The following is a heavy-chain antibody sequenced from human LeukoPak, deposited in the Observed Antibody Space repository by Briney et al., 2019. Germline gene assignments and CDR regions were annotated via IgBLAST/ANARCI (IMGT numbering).Heavy chain of an antibody. D-gene: IGHD3-9*01. J-gene: IGHJ6*02. Sequence: GESLKISCKGSGYSFTSYWIGWVRQMPGKGLEWMGIIYPGDSDTRYSPSFQGQVTISADKSISTAYLQWSSLKASDTAMYYCARQKKYYDILTGQGGYYGMDVWGQGTTVTVSS. CDR3: ARQKKYYDILTGQGGYYGMDV. V-gene: IGHV5-51*01. CDR1: GYSFTSYW. CDR2: IYPGDSDT.